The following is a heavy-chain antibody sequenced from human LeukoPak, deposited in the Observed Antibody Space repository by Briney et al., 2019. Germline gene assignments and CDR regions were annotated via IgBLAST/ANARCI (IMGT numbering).Heavy chain of an antibody. CDR3: ARDRLVLRYFDWLFQNPSFDY. Sequence: PGGSLRLSCAASGFTFSNAWMSWVRQAPGKGLEWVAVISYDGSNKYYADSVKGRFTISRDNSKNTLYLQMNSLRAEDTAVYYCARDRLVLRYFDWLFQNPSFDYWGQGTLVTVSS. CDR1: GFTFSNAW. CDR2: ISYDGSNK. J-gene: IGHJ4*02. D-gene: IGHD3-9*01. V-gene: IGHV3-30*03.